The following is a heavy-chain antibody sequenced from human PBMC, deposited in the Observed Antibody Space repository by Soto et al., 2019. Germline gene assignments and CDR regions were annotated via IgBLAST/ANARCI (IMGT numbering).Heavy chain of an antibody. D-gene: IGHD2-21*01. Sequence: WETLSLTXAVYGGSFSGYYWSWIRQPPGKGLEWIGEINHSGSTNYNPSLKSRVTISVDTSKNQFSLKLSSVTAADTAVYYCARGPWRLWYSDYWGQGTLVTVSS. CDR2: INHSGST. J-gene: IGHJ4*02. CDR1: GGSFSGYY. CDR3: ARGPWRLWYSDY. V-gene: IGHV4-34*01.